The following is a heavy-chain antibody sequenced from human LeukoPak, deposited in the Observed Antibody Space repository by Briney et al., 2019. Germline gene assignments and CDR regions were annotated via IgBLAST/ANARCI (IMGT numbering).Heavy chain of an antibody. Sequence: GGSLRLSCAASGFTFSSYGMHWVRQAPGKGLERVAFIRYDGSNKYYADPVKGRFTISRDNSKNTLYLQMNSLRAEDTAVYYCARAPHNWRPNDAFHIWGQGTMVTVSS. D-gene: IGHD1-20*01. V-gene: IGHV3-30*02. CDR1: GFTFSSYG. J-gene: IGHJ3*02. CDR3: ARAPHNWRPNDAFHI. CDR2: IRYDGSNK.